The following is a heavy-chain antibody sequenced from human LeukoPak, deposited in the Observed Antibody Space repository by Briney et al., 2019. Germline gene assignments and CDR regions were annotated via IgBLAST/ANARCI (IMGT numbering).Heavy chain of an antibody. CDR3: VRAYCDVPTCQGRDPFEI. V-gene: IGHV3-30-3*01. Sequence: GGSLRLSSAASRFTSREYATHWVPQTPGKGLEWGAVICYGGDITDYSDSLKGRFTASTDDSKNSLYMQMDSLTVEDTALYSCVRAYCDVPTCQGRDPFEIWGQGTMVTVSS. J-gene: IGHJ3*02. D-gene: IGHD2-21*01. CDR1: RFTSREYA. CDR2: ICYGGDIT.